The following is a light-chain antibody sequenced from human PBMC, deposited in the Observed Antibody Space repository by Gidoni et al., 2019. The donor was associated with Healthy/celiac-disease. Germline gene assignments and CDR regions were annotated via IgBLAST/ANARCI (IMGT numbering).Light chain of an antibody. Sequence: DIQMTQSPSTLSASVGDRVTITCRAIQSISSWLAWYQQKPGKAPKLLIYKASSLESGVPSRFSGSGSGTEFTLTISSLQPDDFATYYCQQYLGTFGQGTKVEIK. J-gene: IGKJ1*01. CDR3: QQYLGT. CDR2: KAS. CDR1: QSISSW. V-gene: IGKV1-5*03.